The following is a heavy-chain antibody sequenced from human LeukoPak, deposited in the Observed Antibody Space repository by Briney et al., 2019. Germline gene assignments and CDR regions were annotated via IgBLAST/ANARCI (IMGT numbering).Heavy chain of an antibody. V-gene: IGHV3-23*01. J-gene: IGHJ4*02. CDR2: VAGIGDT. CDR3: AKDYCRDGNCPFPFLDS. D-gene: IGHD2-15*01. CDR1: GFTLTNHA. Sequence: GGSLRLSCAVFGFTLTNHAVTWVRQAPGKGLEWVSLVAGIGDTFYADSVKGRFILSRDNSKNTVYLQMGSLRVEDTATYYCAKDYCRDGNCPFPFLDSWGQGILVTASS.